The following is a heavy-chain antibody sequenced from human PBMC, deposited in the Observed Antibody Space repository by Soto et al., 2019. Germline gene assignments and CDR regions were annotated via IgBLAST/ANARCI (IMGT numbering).Heavy chain of an antibody. J-gene: IGHJ4*02. CDR2: INHSGST. CDR1: GGSFSGYY. CDR3: ARGEQWLTKRGGYFDS. V-gene: IGHV4-34*01. Sequence: QVQLQQWGAGLLKPSETLSLTCAVYGGSFSGYYWSWIRQPPGKGLEWIGEINHSGSTNYNPSLKSRVTISVDTSQNQFSLKLSSVTAADTAVYYCARGEQWLTKRGGYFDSWGQGTLVIVSS. D-gene: IGHD6-19*01.